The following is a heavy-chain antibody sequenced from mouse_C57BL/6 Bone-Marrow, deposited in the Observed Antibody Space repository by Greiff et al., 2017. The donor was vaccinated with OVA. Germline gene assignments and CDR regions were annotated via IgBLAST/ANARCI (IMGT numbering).Heavy chain of an antibody. J-gene: IGHJ3*01. CDR1: GYTFTSYW. CDR3: ARDGYYRAWFAC. Sequence: QVQLQQSGAELVMPGASVKLSCTASGYTFTSYWMHWVKQRPGQGLEWIGEIDPSDSYTNYNQKFKGKSTLTVDKTSSTAYMQRSSLTSEDSAVYYCARDGYYRAWFACWGQGTLVTVSA. CDR2: IDPSDSYT. V-gene: IGHV1-69*01. D-gene: IGHD2-3*01.